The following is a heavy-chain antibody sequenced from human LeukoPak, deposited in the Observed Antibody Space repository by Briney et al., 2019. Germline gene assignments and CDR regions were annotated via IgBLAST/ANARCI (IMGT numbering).Heavy chain of an antibody. V-gene: IGHV1-18*01. CDR3: ASTGYCSSTSCGYYFDY. CDR1: GYTFSSNG. J-gene: IGHJ4*02. Sequence: GASVKVSCKASGYTFSSNGISWVRQAPGQGLEWMGWISAYNGNTHYAQKFQGRVTMTTDTSTSTAYMELRSLRFDDTAVYYCASTGYCSSTSCGYYFDYWGQGTLVTVSS. D-gene: IGHD2-2*01. CDR2: ISAYNGNT.